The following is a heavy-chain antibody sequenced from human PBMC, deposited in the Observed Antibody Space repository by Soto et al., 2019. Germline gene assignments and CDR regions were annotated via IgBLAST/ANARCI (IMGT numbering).Heavy chain of an antibody. J-gene: IGHJ1*01. V-gene: IGHV3-7*01. CDR3: ARGDNTEY. Sequence: EVQLVESGGGLVQPGGSLRLSCAASGFTFSSHWMTWVRQAPGKGLEWVTTINEAGSEKYYMDSVKGRFTISRDNAKNSLYLQMNSLRAEDTAVFYCARGDNTEYWGQGTLVTVSS. CDR1: GFTFSSHW. CDR2: INEAGSEK. D-gene: IGHD1-1*01.